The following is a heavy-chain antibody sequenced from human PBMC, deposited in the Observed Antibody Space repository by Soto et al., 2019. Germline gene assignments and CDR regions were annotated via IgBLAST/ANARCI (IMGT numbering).Heavy chain of an antibody. Sequence: GGSLRLSCAASGFTFSSYGMHWVRQAPGKGLEWVAVIWYDGSNKYYADSVKGRFTISRDNSKNTLYLQMNSLRAEDTAVYYCARDSGWNYAGYWGQGTLVTVSS. D-gene: IGHD6-19*01. V-gene: IGHV3-33*01. CDR1: GFTFSSYG. CDR2: IWYDGSNK. J-gene: IGHJ4*02. CDR3: ARDSGWNYAGY.